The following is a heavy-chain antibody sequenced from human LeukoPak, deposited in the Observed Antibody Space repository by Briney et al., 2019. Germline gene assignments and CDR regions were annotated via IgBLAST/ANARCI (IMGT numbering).Heavy chain of an antibody. Sequence: ASVKVSCKVSGYTLTELSMHWVRQAPGKGLEWMGGFDPEDGETIYAQKFQGRVTMTEDTSTDTAYMELSSLRSEDTAVYYCARDWYYGSGRSFDYWGQGTLVTASP. CDR1: GYTLTELS. CDR3: ARDWYYGSGRSFDY. D-gene: IGHD3-10*01. J-gene: IGHJ4*02. CDR2: FDPEDGET. V-gene: IGHV1-24*01.